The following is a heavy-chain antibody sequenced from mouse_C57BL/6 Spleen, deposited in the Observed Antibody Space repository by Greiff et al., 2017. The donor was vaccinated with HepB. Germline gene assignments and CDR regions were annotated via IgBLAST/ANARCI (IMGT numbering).Heavy chain of an antibody. CDR1: GYSITSDY. CDR3: ARYRHYYYGSSYGYFDV. J-gene: IGHJ1*03. V-gene: IGHV3-8*01. Sequence: VQLKESGPGLAKPSQTLSLTCSVTGYSITSDYWNWIRKFPGNKLEYMGYISYSGSTYYNPSLKSRISITRDTSKNQYYLQLNSVTTEDTATYYCARYRHYYYGSSYGYFDVWGTGTTVTVSS. D-gene: IGHD1-1*01. CDR2: ISYSGST.